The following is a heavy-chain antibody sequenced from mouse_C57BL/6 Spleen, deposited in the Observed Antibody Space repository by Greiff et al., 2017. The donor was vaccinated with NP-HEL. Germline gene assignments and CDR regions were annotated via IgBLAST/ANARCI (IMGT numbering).Heavy chain of an antibody. CDR1: GFTFSDYG. CDR3: ARDYYSNYDDV. D-gene: IGHD2-5*01. CDR2: ISSGSSTI. J-gene: IGHJ1*03. Sequence: EVKLMESGGGLVKPGGSLKLSCAASGFTFSDYGMHWVRQAPEKGLEWVAYISSGSSTIYYADTVNGRFTISRDNAKNTLCLQMTSLRSEDTAMYYCARDYYSNYDDVWGTGTTVTVSS. V-gene: IGHV5-17*01.